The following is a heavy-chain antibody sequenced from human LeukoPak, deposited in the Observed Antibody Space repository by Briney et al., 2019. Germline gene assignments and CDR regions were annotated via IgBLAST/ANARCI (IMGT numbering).Heavy chain of an antibody. CDR3: ARDYYGSGSYHFDY. D-gene: IGHD3-10*01. J-gene: IGHJ4*02. Sequence: GGSLRLSCAASGFTFSSYAMHWVRQAPGKGLEWVAVISYDRSNKYYADSVKGRFTISRDNSKNTLYLQMNSLRAEDTAVYYCARDYYGSGSYHFDYWGQGTLVTVSS. CDR2: ISYDRSNK. V-gene: IGHV3-30*04. CDR1: GFTFSSYA.